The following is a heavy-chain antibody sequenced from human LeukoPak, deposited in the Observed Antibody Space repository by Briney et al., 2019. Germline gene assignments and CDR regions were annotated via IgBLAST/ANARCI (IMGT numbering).Heavy chain of an antibody. V-gene: IGHV3-23*01. J-gene: IGHJ4*02. D-gene: IGHD2-15*01. CDR2: ISGDGGT. Sequence: PGGSLRLSCAASGFTFGSYVMSWVRQAPGKGPEWVSAISGDGGTYYADSVKGRFTISRCNSKNTLYLQMNSLGGEDTALYYCARYCGAASCYSGFDYWGQGALVTVAS. CDR1: GFTFGSYV. CDR3: ARYCGAASCYSGFDY.